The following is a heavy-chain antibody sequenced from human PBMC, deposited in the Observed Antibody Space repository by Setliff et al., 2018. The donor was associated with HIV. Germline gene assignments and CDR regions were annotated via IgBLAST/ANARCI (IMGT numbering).Heavy chain of an antibody. CDR1: GYAFTSYA. J-gene: IGHJ5*02. CDR2: IIPVYHTT. Sequence: SVKVSCKTSGYAFTSYAFSWVRQAPGQGLEWMGRIIPVYHTTDYAPQFQGRVTITADKSTSTVYMDLSNLRSDDTATYYCAPDFGDNWFDPWGQGTLVTVSS. CDR3: APDFGDNWFDP. D-gene: IGHD4-17*01. V-gene: IGHV1-69*06.